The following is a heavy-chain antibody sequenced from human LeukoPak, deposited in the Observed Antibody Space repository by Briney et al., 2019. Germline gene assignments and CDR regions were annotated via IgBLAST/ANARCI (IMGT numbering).Heavy chain of an antibody. CDR2: IYYSGST. CDR1: GGSISSYY. J-gene: IGHJ4*02. V-gene: IGHV4-59*08. CDR3: ARLSSIAASLDY. D-gene: IGHD6-6*01. Sequence: QTSETLSLTCTVYGGSISSYYWSWIRQPPGKGLEWIGYIYYSGSTNYNPSLKSRVTISVDTSKNQFSLKLSSVTAADTAVYYCARLSSIAASLDYWGQGTLVTVSS.